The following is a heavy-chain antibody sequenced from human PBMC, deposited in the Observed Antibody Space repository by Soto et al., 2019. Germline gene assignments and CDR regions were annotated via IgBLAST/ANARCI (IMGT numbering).Heavy chain of an antibody. V-gene: IGHV1-2*04. D-gene: IGHD3-22*01. Sequence: GASVKVSCKASGYTFTGYYMHWVRQAPGQGLEWMGWINPNSGGTNYAQKFQGWVTMTRDTSISTAYMELSRLRSDDTAVYYCARGGYDSRETHAFDIWGQGTMVTVSS. CDR2: INPNSGGT. CDR3: ARGGYDSRETHAFDI. CDR1: GYTFTGYY. J-gene: IGHJ3*02.